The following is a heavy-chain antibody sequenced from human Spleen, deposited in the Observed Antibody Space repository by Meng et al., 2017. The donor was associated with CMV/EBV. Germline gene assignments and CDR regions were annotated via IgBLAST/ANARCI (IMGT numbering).Heavy chain of an antibody. Sequence: EVQLLDAGGGLVQPGGSLRLSCAASGFTFSSYAMSWVRQAPGKGLEWVSAISGSGGSTYYADSVKGRFTISRDNSKNTLYLQMNSLRAEDTAVYYCAKDLLRGVTFDYWGQGTLVTVSS. J-gene: IGHJ4*02. CDR1: GFTFSSYA. V-gene: IGHV3-23*01. CDR2: ISGSGGST. D-gene: IGHD2-21*02. CDR3: AKDLLRGVTFDY.